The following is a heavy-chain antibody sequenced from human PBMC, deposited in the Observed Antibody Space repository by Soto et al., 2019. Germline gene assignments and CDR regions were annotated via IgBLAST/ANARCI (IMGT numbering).Heavy chain of an antibody. CDR3: ARPTGGHDAGGNYMDV. V-gene: IGHV1-69*02. CDR2: IIPIVGLT. CDR1: GGSLSSYP. Sequence: QVQLLQSGSEVKKPGSSVKVSCRASGGSLSSYPVTWVRQAPGQGLEWMGRIIPIVGLTNYAQKFQSRVTITADKSTSTADMELSSLRSDDTAVYYCARPTGGHDAGGNYMDVWGKGITVIVSS. J-gene: IGHJ6*03. D-gene: IGHD2-8*02.